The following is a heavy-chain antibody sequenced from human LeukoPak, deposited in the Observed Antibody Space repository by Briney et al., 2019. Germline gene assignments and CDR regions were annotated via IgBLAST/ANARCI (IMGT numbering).Heavy chain of an antibody. CDR1: GGSFSSGDYC. J-gene: IGHJ4*02. CDR3: ARARESMATAGSYFDY. D-gene: IGHD6-13*01. V-gene: IGHV4-30-2*01. CDR2: IYHTGNT. Sequence: SQTLSLTCAVSGGSFSSGDYCWSWIRQPPGNGLEWIGYIYHTGNTNYNPSLKSRVTISVARSKNQFSLRLSSVTAADTAVYYCARARESMATAGSYFDYWGQGTLVTVSS.